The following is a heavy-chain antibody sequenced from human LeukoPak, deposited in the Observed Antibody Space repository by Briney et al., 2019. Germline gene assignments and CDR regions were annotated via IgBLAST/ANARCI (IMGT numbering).Heavy chain of an antibody. V-gene: IGHV4-4*07. Sequence: SETLSLTCTVSGGSISSYYWSWIRQPAGKGLEWIGRIYTSGGTNYNPSLKSRVTISVDTSKNQISLKLSSVTAADTAVYYCAGNGYTSGWSRFDPWGRGTLVTVSS. D-gene: IGHD6-19*01. J-gene: IGHJ5*02. CDR2: IYTSGGT. CDR1: GGSISSYY. CDR3: AGNGYTSGWSRFDP.